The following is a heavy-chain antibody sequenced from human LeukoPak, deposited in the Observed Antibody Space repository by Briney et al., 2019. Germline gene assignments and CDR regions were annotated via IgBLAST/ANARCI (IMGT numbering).Heavy chain of an antibody. CDR2: IKQDGSGK. Sequence: GGSLRLSCAPSGFIFSNYWMSWVRQAPGEGLEWVAMIKQDGSGKYSVGSVKGRSTISRDNAKNSLYLQMNSLRAEDTAVYYCGVSVVIPAAFDHWGQGTLVTVSS. D-gene: IGHD2-2*01. CDR1: GFIFSNYW. J-gene: IGHJ4*02. CDR3: GVSVVIPAAFDH. V-gene: IGHV3-7*01.